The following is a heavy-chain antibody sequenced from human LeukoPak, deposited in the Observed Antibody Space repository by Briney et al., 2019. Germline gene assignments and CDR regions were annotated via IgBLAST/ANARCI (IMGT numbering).Heavy chain of an antibody. Sequence: SETLSLTCTVSGGSISSSSYYWGWIRQPPGKGLEWIGSIYYSGSTYYNPSLKSRVTISVDTSKNQFSLKLSSVTAADTAVYYCARPYRYYYYMDVWGKGTTVTISS. V-gene: IGHV4-39*01. CDR1: GGSISSSSYY. D-gene: IGHD2-21*01. CDR3: ARPYRYYYYMDV. J-gene: IGHJ6*03. CDR2: IYYSGST.